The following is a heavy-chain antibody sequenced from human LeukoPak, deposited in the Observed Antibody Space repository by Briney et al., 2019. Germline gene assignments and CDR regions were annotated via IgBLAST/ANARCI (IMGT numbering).Heavy chain of an antibody. D-gene: IGHD1-1*01. J-gene: IGHJ4*02. CDR1: GGSISSYY. Sequence: SETLSLTCTVSGGSISSYYWSWIRQPAGKGLEWIANIYHSGTTFSNPTLTGRVTMSLDKSQNHFSLRLFSVSAADTAVYYCARLNEGEQNFDYWGMGTMVTVSS. V-gene: IGHV4-4*07. CDR3: ARLNEGEQNFDY. CDR2: IYHSGTT.